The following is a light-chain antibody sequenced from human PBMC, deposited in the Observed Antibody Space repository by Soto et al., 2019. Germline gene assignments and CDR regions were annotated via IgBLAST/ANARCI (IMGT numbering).Light chain of an antibody. CDR2: EVT. J-gene: IGLJ2*01. Sequence: QSVLTQPPSASGSPGQSVAISCTGTNSDVGNYNYVSWYQHHPGKAPKLIIYEVTKRPSGVPDRFSGSKSGNTASLTISGLQAEDEADYYCTSYAGTTTFIFGGGTKLTVL. V-gene: IGLV2-8*01. CDR1: NSDVGNYNY. CDR3: TSYAGTTTFI.